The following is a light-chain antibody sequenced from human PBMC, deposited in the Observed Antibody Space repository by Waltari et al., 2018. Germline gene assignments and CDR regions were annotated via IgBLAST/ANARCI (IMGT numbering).Light chain of an antibody. CDR1: SSDVGGYNL. Sequence: QSALTQPASVSGSPGQSTTISCTGTSSDVGGYNLVPWYQQHPGKAPKLMIYEVSKRPSGVSNRFSGSKSGNTASLTISGLQAEDEADYYCCSYAGSSTFGVFGGGTKLTVL. CDR3: CSYAGSSTFGV. CDR2: EVS. J-gene: IGLJ2*01. V-gene: IGLV2-23*02.